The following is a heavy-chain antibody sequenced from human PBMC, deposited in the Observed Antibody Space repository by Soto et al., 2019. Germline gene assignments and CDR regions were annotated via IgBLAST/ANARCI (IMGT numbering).Heavy chain of an antibody. Sequence: EVQLVESGGGLVQPGGSLRLSCAASGLTFSSYWMHWDRQAPGKGLVWVSRINTDGSSTTYADSVKGRFTISRDNTKNTLYLQMNRLRVEDTAVYYCARASGSNIHFDYWGQGTLVTVSS. V-gene: IGHV3-74*01. D-gene: IGHD1-26*01. J-gene: IGHJ4*02. CDR1: GLTFSSYW. CDR2: INTDGSST. CDR3: ARASGSNIHFDY.